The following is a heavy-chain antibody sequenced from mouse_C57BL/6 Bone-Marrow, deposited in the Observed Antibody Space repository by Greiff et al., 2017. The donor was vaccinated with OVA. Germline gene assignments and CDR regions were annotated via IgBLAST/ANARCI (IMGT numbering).Heavy chain of an antibody. CDR1: GYTFTSYW. CDR3: ARRGHYAMDY. CDR2: IDPSDSET. V-gene: IGHV1-52*01. J-gene: IGHJ4*01. Sequence: QVQLQQPGAELVRPGSSVKLSCKASGYTFTSYWMHWVKQRPIQGLEWIGNIDPSDSETHYNQKFKDKATLTVDKSSSTAHMQLSSPTSEDSAVYYCARRGHYAMDYWGQGTSVTVSS.